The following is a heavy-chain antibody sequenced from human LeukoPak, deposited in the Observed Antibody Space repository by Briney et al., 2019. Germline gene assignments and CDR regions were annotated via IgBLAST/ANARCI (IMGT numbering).Heavy chain of an antibody. CDR2: INTDGSST. J-gene: IGHJ3*02. Sequence: QPGGSLRLSCAASGFTFSSYWMHWVRQAPGKGLVWVSRINTDGSSTSYADSVKGRFTISRDNAKNTLYLQVNSLRAEDTAVYYCATDRGIVGARGAFDIWGQGTMVTVSS. V-gene: IGHV3-74*01. CDR1: GFTFSSYW. CDR3: ATDRGIVGARGAFDI. D-gene: IGHD1-26*01.